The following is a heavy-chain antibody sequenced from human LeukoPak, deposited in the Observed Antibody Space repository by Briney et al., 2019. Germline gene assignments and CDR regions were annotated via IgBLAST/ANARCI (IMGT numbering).Heavy chain of an antibody. D-gene: IGHD3-3*02. CDR3: ARRPFNAFDI. J-gene: IGHJ3*02. CDR1: GGSISSHY. Sequence: SETLSLTCTVSGGSISSHYWSWIRQPPGKGLEWIGYLHTSGTNYNPSLKSRVTISVDTSKNQFSLELSSVTAADTALYYCARRPFNAFDIWGQGTMVTVSS. CDR2: LHTSGT. V-gene: IGHV4-4*09.